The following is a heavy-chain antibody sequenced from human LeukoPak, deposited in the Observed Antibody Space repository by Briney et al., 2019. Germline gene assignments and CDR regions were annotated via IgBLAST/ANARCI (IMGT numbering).Heavy chain of an antibody. V-gene: IGHV3-7*03. J-gene: IGHJ4*02. CDR3: AKDIAGGGGGYGYLFGY. CDR1: GFTFSSYW. CDR2: IKQDGSEK. Sequence: PGGSLRLSCAASGFTFSSYWMSWVRQAPGKGLEWVADIKQDGSEKYYVDSVKGRFTISRDNAKNSLYLQINSLRAEDTALYYCAKDIAGGGGGYGYLFGYWGQGTLVTVSS. D-gene: IGHD5-12*01.